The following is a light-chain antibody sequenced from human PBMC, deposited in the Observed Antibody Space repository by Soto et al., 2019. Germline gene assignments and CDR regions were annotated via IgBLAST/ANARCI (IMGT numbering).Light chain of an antibody. CDR3: QQLTSYPLT. J-gene: IGKJ4*01. V-gene: IGKV1-9*01. CDR2: AAS. Sequence: DIQLTQSPSFLSASVGDRVTITCRASQDISDYLAWYQQRPGKAPKLLIYAASTLQSGVPSRFSSSGSVTEFTLTISSLQPEDFATYSCQQLTSYPLTFGGGTKVEIK. CDR1: QDISDY.